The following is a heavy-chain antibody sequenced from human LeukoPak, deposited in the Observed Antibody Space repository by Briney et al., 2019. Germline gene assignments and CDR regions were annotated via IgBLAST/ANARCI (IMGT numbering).Heavy chain of an antibody. Sequence: GGSLRLSCAASGFTFSSYEMNWVRQAPGKGLEWVSYISSSGSTIYYANSVKGRFTISRDNAKNSLYLQMNSLRAEDTAVYYCAKDLQNFDWLGPFDYWGQGTLVTVSS. V-gene: IGHV3-48*03. CDR2: ISSSGSTI. CDR1: GFTFSSYE. J-gene: IGHJ4*02. CDR3: AKDLQNFDWLGPFDY. D-gene: IGHD3-9*01.